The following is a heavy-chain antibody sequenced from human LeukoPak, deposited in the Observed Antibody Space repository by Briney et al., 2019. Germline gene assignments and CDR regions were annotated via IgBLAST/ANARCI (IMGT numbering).Heavy chain of an antibody. V-gene: IGHV3-48*03. Sequence: GGSLRLSCTASGFTFRSYEMIWVRQAAGKGLERVAYINGGGSRMLYADSVKGRFTISRDDAKNSLYLQMNSLRTEDTGVYSCARESDSGGYRFDYWGQGSLVTVSS. D-gene: IGHD3-22*01. J-gene: IGHJ4*02. CDR3: ARESDSGGYRFDY. CDR2: INGGGSRM. CDR1: GFTFRSYE.